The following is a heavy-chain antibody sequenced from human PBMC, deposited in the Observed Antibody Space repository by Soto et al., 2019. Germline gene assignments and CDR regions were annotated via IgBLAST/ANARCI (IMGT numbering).Heavy chain of an antibody. CDR3: AKAVTTNYYYYYGMEV. J-gene: IGHJ6*02. CDR2: ISYDGSNK. Sequence: HPGGSLRLSCAASGFTFSSYGMHWVRQAPGKGLEWVAVISYDGSNKYYADSVKGRFTISRDNSKNTLYLQMNSLRAEDTAVYYCAKAVTTNYYYYYGMEVWGQGTTVTVSS. D-gene: IGHD4-4*01. CDR1: GFTFSSYG. V-gene: IGHV3-30*18.